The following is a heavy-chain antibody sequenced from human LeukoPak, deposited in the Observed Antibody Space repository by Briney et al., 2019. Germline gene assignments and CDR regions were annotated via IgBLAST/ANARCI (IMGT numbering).Heavy chain of an antibody. J-gene: IGHJ4*02. V-gene: IGHV1-8*01. CDR2: MNPNSGNT. CDR3: ATRITMVRGVQIDY. Sequence: ASVKVSCTASGYTFTSYDINWVRQATGQGLEWMGWMNPNSGNTGYAQKFQGRVTMTRNTSISTAYMELSSLRSEDTAVYYCATRITMVRGVQIDYWGQGTLVTVSS. D-gene: IGHD3-10*01. CDR1: GYTFTSYD.